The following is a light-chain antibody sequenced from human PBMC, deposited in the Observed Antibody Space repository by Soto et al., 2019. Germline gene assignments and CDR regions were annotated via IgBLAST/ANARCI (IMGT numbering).Light chain of an antibody. CDR2: GNS. V-gene: IGLV1-40*01. CDR3: QSYDSSLSGVV. CDR1: SSNIGAGYD. Sequence: QLVLTQPPSVSGAPGQRVTISCTGSSSNIGAGYDVHWYQQLPGTAPKLLIYGNSNRPSGVPDRFSGSKPGTSASLAITGLQAEDEADNYCQSYDSSLSGVVFGGGTKLTVL. J-gene: IGLJ2*01.